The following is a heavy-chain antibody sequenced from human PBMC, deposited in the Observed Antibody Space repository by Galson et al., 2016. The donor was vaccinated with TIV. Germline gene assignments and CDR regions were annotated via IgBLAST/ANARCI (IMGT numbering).Heavy chain of an antibody. V-gene: IGHV4-38-2*01. CDR1: GYSISSGYY. CDR3: EGQLWLRPYFDN. D-gene: IGHD5-18*01. CDR2: IYHSGST. J-gene: IGHJ4*02. Sequence: ETLSLTCAVSGYSISSGYYWGWIRQPPGKGLECVGSIYHSGSTYYNPSLKSRVTISVDSSKNELSLRLSSLTAADTAVYYCEGQLWLRPYFDNWGQGTLVTVSS.